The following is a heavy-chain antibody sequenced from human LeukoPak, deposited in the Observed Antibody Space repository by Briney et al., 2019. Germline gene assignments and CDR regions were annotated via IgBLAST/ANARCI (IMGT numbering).Heavy chain of an antibody. V-gene: IGHV3-13*01. CDR3: VRGSRPAVGEFDY. J-gene: IGHJ4*02. Sequence: GGSLRLSCAVSGFTFSNYDMHWVRQSPGKGLEWVSGIGIAGDTYHVDSVKGRFAISRENAKNSLYLQMNSLRAGDTAMYYCVRGSRPAVGEFDYWGQGTLVTVSS. D-gene: IGHD6-13*01. CDR1: GFTFSNYD. CDR2: IGIAGDT.